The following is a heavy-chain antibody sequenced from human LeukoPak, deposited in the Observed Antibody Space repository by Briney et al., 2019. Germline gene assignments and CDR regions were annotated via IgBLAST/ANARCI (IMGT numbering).Heavy chain of an antibody. CDR3: AKDGRGYSYGDNAFDI. CDR2: ISYDGSNK. Sequence: GGSLRLFCAASGFTFSSYGMHWVRQAPGKGLEWVAVISYDGSNKYYADSVKGRFTISRDNSKNTLYLQMNSLRAEDTAVYYCAKDGRGYSYGDNAFDIWGQGTMVTVSS. J-gene: IGHJ3*02. V-gene: IGHV3-30*18. D-gene: IGHD5-18*01. CDR1: GFTFSSYG.